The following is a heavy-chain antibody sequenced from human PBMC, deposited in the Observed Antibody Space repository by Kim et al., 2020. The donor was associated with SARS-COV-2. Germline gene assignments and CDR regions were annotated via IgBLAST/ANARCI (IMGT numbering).Heavy chain of an antibody. CDR3: ARGGSQRFGY. Sequence: ASVKVSCKTSGYTFTSHYMHWFRQAPGQGLEWMGGINPYSGTTNYVQKFQGRVTVTRDTSISTGYLEVSRLTSDDTALYYCARGGSQRFGYWGQGTLVTVSS. J-gene: IGHJ4*02. CDR1: GYTFTSHY. V-gene: IGHV1-2*02. D-gene: IGHD3-16*01. CDR2: INPYSGTT.